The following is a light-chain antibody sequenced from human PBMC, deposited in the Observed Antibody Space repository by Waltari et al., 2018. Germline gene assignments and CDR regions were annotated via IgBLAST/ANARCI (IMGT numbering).Light chain of an antibody. CDR2: DAS. CDR1: QDISNY. Sequence: DIQMTQSPSSLSASVGDRVTITCQARQDISNYLNWYQQRPGKAPKLLIYDASNLETGVPSRFSGGGSGTDFTFTISSLQPEDIATYYCQQYDNLPRTFGQGTKVEIK. V-gene: IGKV1-33*01. CDR3: QQYDNLPRT. J-gene: IGKJ1*01.